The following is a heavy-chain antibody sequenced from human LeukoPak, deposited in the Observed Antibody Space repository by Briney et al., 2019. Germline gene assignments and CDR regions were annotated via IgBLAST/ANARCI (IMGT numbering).Heavy chain of an antibody. V-gene: IGHV4-59*08. D-gene: IGHD3-3*01. CDR3: ARHTYDFWSGHTSYGMDV. J-gene: IGHJ6*02. CDR1: GGSFSSYY. CDR2: IYYSGST. Sequence: SETLSLTCAVYGGSFSSYYWSWIRQPPGKGLEWIGYIYYSGSTNYNPSLKSRVTISVDTSKNQFSLKLSSVTAADTAVYYCARHTYDFWSGHTSYGMDVWGQGTTVTVSS.